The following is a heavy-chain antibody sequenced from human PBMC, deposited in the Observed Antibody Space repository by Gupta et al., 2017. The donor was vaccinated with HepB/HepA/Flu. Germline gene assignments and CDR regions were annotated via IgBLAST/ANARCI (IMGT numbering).Heavy chain of an antibody. CDR3: ARGWNDGWNYYYMDV. Sequence: QVQLVQSGGEVKKPGASVKVSCTASGYTFTSYGISWVRQAPGQGLEWMGRISSYNGNTNYAQKLQGRVTMTTDTSTSTAYMELRSLRSDDTAMYYCARGWNDGWNYYYMDVWGKGTTVTVSS. V-gene: IGHV1-18*01. CDR2: ISSYNGNT. D-gene: IGHD1-1*01. CDR1: GYTFTSYG. J-gene: IGHJ6*03.